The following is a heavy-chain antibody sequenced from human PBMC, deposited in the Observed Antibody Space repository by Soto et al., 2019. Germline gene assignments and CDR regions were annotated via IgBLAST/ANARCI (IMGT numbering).Heavy chain of an antibody. D-gene: IGHD2-8*01. CDR3: ARDLNWTKGVCYDYYGMDV. CDR1: GGTFSSYA. Sequence: QVQLVQSGAEVKKPGSSVKVSCKASGGTFSSYAISWVRQAPGQGREWMGGIIPIFGTANSAQTFQGRVTITADKATSTGYMELSSLRSEDTAVYYCARDLNWTKGVCYDYYGMDVWGQGTTVTVSS. J-gene: IGHJ6*02. CDR2: IIPIFGTA. V-gene: IGHV1-69*06.